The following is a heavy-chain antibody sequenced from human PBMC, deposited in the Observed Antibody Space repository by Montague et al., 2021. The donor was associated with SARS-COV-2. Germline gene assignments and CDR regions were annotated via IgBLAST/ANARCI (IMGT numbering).Heavy chain of an antibody. V-gene: IGHV3-72*01. D-gene: IGHD3-16*01. CDR2: IGSKAKSYST. CDR1: GVTFGDHY. J-gene: IGHJ4*02. CDR3: ARDAGRYSFDS. Sequence: SMRLSCAASGVTFGDHYMDWVRQAPGKELEWVARIGSKAKSYSTQYAASVKGRFTISRDDSKISLYLQMNSLKSEDTAVYYCARDAGRYSFDSWGQGTPVTVST.